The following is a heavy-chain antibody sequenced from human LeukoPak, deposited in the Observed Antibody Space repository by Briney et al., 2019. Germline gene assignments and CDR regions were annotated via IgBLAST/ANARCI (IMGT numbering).Heavy chain of an antibody. CDR3: ARDFMPRRSYHLDAFDI. V-gene: IGHV4-59*01. CDR1: GGSFSSYY. J-gene: IGHJ3*02. CDR2: IYYSGST. D-gene: IGHD3-10*01. Sequence: SETLSLTCAVYGGSFSSYYWSWIRQPPGKGLEWIGYIYYSGSTNYNPSLKSRVTISVDTSKQQFSLQLSSVTAADTALYYCARDFMPRRSYHLDAFDIWGQGTMVTVSS.